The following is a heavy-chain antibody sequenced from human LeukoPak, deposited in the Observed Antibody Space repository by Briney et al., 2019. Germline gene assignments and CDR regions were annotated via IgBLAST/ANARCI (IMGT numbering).Heavy chain of an antibody. CDR2: ISGSGGST. V-gene: IGHV3-23*01. CDR3: AKVSVQLERREDY. D-gene: IGHD1-1*01. J-gene: IGHJ4*02. CDR1: GFTFSSYA. Sequence: GGSLRLSCAASGFTFSSYAMSWVRQAPGKGLERVSAISGSGGSTYYADSVKGRFTISRDNSKNTLYLQMNSLRAEDTAVYYCAKVSVQLERREDYWGQGTLVTVSS.